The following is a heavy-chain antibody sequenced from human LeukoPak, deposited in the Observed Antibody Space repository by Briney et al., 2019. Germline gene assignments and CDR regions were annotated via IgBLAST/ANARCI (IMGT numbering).Heavy chain of an antibody. V-gene: IGHV3-30*18. J-gene: IGHJ4*02. Sequence: GGSLRLSCATSGFTFSSHGMHWVRQAPGKGLEWVALISNDEENKYYVDPVKGRFTISRDNSKNTLYLQMDSLRPEDTAVYYCAKDLEEHCSSTSCYIDYWGQGTLVTVSS. CDR2: ISNDEENK. CDR3: AKDLEEHCSSTSCYIDY. CDR1: GFTFSSHG. D-gene: IGHD2-2*02.